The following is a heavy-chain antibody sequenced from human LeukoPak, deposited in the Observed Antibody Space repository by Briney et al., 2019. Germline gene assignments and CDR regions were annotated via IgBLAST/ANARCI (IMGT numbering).Heavy chain of an antibody. CDR3: ATRPLLTTVKYSGYDTYYFDY. Sequence: ASVKVSCKVSGYTLTELSMHWVRQAPGKGLEWMGGFDLEDGETIYAQKFQGRVTMTEDTSTDTAYMELSSLRSEGTAVYYCATRPLLTTVKYSGYDTYYFDYWGQGTLVSVST. V-gene: IGHV1-24*01. J-gene: IGHJ4*02. D-gene: IGHD5-12*01. CDR2: FDLEDGET. CDR1: GYTLTELS.